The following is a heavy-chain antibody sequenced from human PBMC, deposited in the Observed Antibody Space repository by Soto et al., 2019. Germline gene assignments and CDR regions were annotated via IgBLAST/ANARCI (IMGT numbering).Heavy chain of an antibody. V-gene: IGHV4-31*03. Sequence: SDTLSLTCTVSGGSISIGGYYWSWILQHPGKGLEWIGYIYYSGSTYYNPSLKSRVTISVDTSKNQFSLKLSSVTAADTAVYYCARAPLHPDYWGQGTLVTVSS. D-gene: IGHD4-4*01. CDR3: ARAPLHPDY. CDR1: GGSISIGGYY. CDR2: IYYSGST. J-gene: IGHJ4*02.